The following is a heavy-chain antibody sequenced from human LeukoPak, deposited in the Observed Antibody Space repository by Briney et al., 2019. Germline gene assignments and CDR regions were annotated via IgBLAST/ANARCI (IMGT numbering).Heavy chain of an antibody. J-gene: IGHJ3*02. Sequence: ASVKVSCKASGYTFTGYYMHWVRQAPGQGLEWMGLINPDGGNKNYAQNFQGRVTLTRDTSTSTVYMELSSLRSEDTAIYCCARIRDGYNDAYDIWGQGTVVSVPS. CDR2: INPDGGNK. CDR3: ARIRDGYNDAYDI. D-gene: IGHD5-24*01. V-gene: IGHV1-46*01. CDR1: GYTFTGYY.